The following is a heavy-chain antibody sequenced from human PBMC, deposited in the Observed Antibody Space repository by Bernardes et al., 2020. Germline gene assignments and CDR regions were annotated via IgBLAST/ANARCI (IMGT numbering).Heavy chain of an antibody. D-gene: IGHD3-22*01. CDR3: ARVGDSSGYYPAPLDWFDP. Sequence: ASVKVSCKASGYTFTSYGISWVRQAPGQGLEWMGWISAYNGNTNYAQKLQGRVTMTTDTSTSTAYMELRSLRSDDTAVYYCARVGDSSGYYPAPLDWFDPWGQGTLVTVSS. J-gene: IGHJ5*02. V-gene: IGHV1-18*01. CDR2: ISAYNGNT. CDR1: GYTFTSYG.